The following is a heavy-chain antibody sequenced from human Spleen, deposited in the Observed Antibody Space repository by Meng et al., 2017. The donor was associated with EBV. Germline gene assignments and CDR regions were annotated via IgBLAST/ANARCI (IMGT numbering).Heavy chain of an antibody. D-gene: IGHD3-22*01. CDR1: GVSFSGYY. J-gene: IGHJ4*02. Sequence: QVQLQRWGAGLLKPSETLSLTCAVNGVSFSGYYCSWIRQTPGKGLEWIGEIDHTGSTNYNPSLRSRVIISGDTSKNHFSLKLTSVTPADTAVYYCARGGYYDSSGYSGLGFWGQGTLVTVSS. CDR3: ARGGYYDSSGYSGLGF. CDR2: IDHTGST. V-gene: IGHV4-34*01.